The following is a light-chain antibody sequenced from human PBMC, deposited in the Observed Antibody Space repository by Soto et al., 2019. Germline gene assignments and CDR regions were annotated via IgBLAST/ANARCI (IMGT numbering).Light chain of an antibody. Sequence: QPVLTQSSSASASLGSSVKLTCTLSSGHSSYIIAWHQQQPGKAPRYLMKLEGSGSYNKGSGVPDRVSGSSSGADRYLTISNLQFEDEADYYCETWEVFGGGTKLTVL. V-gene: IGLV4-60*02. J-gene: IGLJ2*01. CDR2: LEGSGSY. CDR3: ETWEV. CDR1: SGHSSYI.